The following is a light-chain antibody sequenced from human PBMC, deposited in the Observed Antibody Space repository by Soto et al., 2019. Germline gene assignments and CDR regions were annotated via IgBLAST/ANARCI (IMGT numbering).Light chain of an antibody. CDR1: HSVSNHY. V-gene: IGKV3-20*01. J-gene: IGKJ1*01. CDR2: GAS. CDR3: LQYGRSGT. Sequence: ENVLPRSRGTLSLSTGERATLSCRASHSVSNHYLAWYQQNPGPAPRLLSYGASNRGTGVRDRFSGCGSGCDFTVTIIRLEPVDFAVYYCLQYGRSGTFGQGTKVDI.